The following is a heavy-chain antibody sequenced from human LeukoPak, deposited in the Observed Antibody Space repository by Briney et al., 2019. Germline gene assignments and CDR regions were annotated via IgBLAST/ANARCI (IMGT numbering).Heavy chain of an antibody. CDR3: AKGTGYSSGCFDH. J-gene: IGHJ4*02. V-gene: IGHV3-9*01. D-gene: IGHD6-19*01. CDR1: GFTFDDYA. Sequence: GGSLRLSCGAFGFTFDDYAMHWVRQAPGKGLEWVSGISWNSGSIGYADSVKGRFTISRDNAKNSLYLQMNSLRVEDTALYYCAKGTGYSSGCFDHWGQGTLVTVSS. CDR2: ISWNSGSI.